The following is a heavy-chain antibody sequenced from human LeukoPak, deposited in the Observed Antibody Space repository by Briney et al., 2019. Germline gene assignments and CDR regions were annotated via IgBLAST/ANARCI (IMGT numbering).Heavy chain of an antibody. CDR1: GGTFSSYA. CDR2: IIPIFGTA. Sequence: SLKVSCKASGGTFSSYAISWVRQAPGQGLEWMGGIIPIFGTANYAQKFQGRVTITTDESTSTAYMELSSLRSEDTAVYYCARTPPYYYDSSGYYYEYFQHWGQGTLVTVSS. V-gene: IGHV1-69*05. D-gene: IGHD3-22*01. J-gene: IGHJ1*01. CDR3: ARTPPYYYDSSGYYYEYFQH.